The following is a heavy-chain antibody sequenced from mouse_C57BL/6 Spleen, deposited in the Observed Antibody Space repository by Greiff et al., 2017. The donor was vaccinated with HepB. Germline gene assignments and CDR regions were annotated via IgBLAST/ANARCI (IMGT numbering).Heavy chain of an antibody. CDR1: GFTFSSYA. Sequence: EVKVVESGGGLVKPGGSLKLSCAASGFTFSSYAMSWVRQTPEKRLEWVATISDGGSYTYYPDNVKGRFTISRDNAKNNLYLQMSHLKSEDTAMYYCESYYGSSYVGFAYWGQGTLVTVSA. V-gene: IGHV5-4*03. J-gene: IGHJ3*01. CDR2: ISDGGSYT. D-gene: IGHD1-1*01. CDR3: ESYYGSSYVGFAY.